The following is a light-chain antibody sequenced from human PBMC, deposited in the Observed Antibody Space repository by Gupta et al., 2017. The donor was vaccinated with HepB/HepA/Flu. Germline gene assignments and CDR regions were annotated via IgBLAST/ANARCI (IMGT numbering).Light chain of an antibody. CDR2: DVT. V-gene: IGLV2-14*03. CDR3: SSSSSSTTRV. CDR1: TSDVGDYNY. J-gene: IGLJ1*01. Sequence: QSALSQPASVSGSPGQSITLSCTGTTSDVGDYNYVSWYQQHPGKAPTLLIYDVTNRPSGVSNRFSGSKSGNRASLSISGLQAEDEADYYCSSSSSSTTRVFGTGTKVTVL.